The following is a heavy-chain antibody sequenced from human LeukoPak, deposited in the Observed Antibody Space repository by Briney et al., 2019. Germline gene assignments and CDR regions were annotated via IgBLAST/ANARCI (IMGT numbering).Heavy chain of an antibody. CDR2: ISSSGSTI. V-gene: IGHV3-11*04. Sequence: PGGSLRLSCAASGFTFSDYYMSWIRQAPGKGLEWVSYISSSGSTIYYADSVKGRFTISRDNAKNTLFLQMNSLRVEDTAIYYCARVSRLGKNEHYQHWGQGTLVTVPS. CDR3: ARVSRLGKNEHYQH. J-gene: IGHJ1*01. CDR1: GFTFSDYY. D-gene: IGHD3-16*01.